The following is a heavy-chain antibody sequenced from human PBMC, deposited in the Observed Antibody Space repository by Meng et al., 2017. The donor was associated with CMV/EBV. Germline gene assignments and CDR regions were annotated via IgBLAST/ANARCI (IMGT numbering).Heavy chain of an antibody. CDR2: IPYSGST. D-gene: IGHD1-14*01. V-gene: IGHV4-39*01. J-gene: IGHJ5*02. CDR1: GGSINSNNYY. Sequence: SETLSLTCTVSGGSINSNNYYWGWIRQPPGKGLEWIGSIPYSGSTYYNPSLKSRVTISVDTSKNQFSLKLSSVTAADTAVHFCARRSVYGWFDRWGQGTLVTVSS. CDR3: ARRSVYGWFDR.